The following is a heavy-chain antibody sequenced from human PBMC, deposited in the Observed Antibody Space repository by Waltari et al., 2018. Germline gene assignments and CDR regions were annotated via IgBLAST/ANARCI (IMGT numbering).Heavy chain of an antibody. CDR2: ISGSGDLI. V-gene: IGHV3-21*01. CDR1: GFSFSSST. Sequence: EVQLVESGGGLVTPGGSLRLSCAASGFSFSSSTVNWVRQAQGKALEWVASISGSGDLIYYADSVRGRFTISRDNAKNSLFLQMNSLRAEDTAVYYCARNGVGYEYYYMDVWGRGTSVAVSS. J-gene: IGHJ6*03. CDR3: ARNGVGYEYYYMDV. D-gene: IGHD2-8*01.